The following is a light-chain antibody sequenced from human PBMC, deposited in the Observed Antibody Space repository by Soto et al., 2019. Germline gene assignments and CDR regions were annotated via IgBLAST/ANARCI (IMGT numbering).Light chain of an antibody. CDR2: GAS. CDR3: QQYGSSPA. V-gene: IGKV3-20*01. J-gene: IGKJ4*01. Sequence: EIVLTQSPGTLSLSPGERVTLSCRASQSVTSSYLAWYQQKPGQAPRLLIYGASSTATGIPDRFSGSGSGRDFTLTISRLEPEDLAVYYCQQYGSSPAFGGGTKVEIK. CDR1: QSVTSSY.